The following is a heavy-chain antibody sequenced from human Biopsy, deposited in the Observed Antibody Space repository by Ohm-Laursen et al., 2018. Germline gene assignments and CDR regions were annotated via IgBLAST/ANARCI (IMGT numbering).Heavy chain of an antibody. CDR1: GGTYSGYY. J-gene: IGHJ5*02. CDR3: ARFIVPSLHCSNGVCPIRWFDP. D-gene: IGHD2-2*01. V-gene: IGHV4-34*01. CDR2: VHHDGRA. Sequence: SETLSLTCSVYGGTYSGYYWSWIRQPPGKGLEWIGEVHHDGRANYNPSLKSRVTISGGMSKKQFSLKLSGVTAADTAVYYCARFIVPSLHCSNGVCPIRWFDPWGQGTLVTVFS.